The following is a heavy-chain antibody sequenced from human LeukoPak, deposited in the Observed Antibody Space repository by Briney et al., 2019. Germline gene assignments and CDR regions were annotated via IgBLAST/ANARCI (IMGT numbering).Heavy chain of an antibody. D-gene: IGHD1-14*01. J-gene: IGHJ6*03. V-gene: IGHV4-59*01. CDR2: IYYSGST. CDR1: GGSISSYY. Sequence: SETLSLTCTVSGGSISSYYWSWIRQPPGKGLEWIGYIYYSGSTNYNPSLKSRVTISVDTSKNQFSLKLSSVTAADTAVYYCARVVSGVGYYYYYMDVWGKGTTVTVSS. CDR3: ARVVSGVGYYYYYMDV.